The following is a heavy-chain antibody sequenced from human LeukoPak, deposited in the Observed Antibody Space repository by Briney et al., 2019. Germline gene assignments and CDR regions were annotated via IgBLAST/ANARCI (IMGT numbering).Heavy chain of an antibody. CDR3: ARASGDIVETATMGSY. D-gene: IGHD5-18*01. Sequence: GGSLRLSCAASGFTFSSYSMNWVRQAPGKGLEWVSSISSSSSSIYYADSEKGRFTISRDNAKNSLYLQMNSLRAEDTAVYYCARASGDIVETATMGSYWGQGTLVTVSS. J-gene: IGHJ4*02. CDR1: GFTFSSYS. CDR2: ISSSSSSI. V-gene: IGHV3-21*01.